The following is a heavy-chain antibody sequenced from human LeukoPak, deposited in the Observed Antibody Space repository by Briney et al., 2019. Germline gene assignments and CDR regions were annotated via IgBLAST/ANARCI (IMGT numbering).Heavy chain of an antibody. J-gene: IGHJ4*02. D-gene: IGHD6-13*01. CDR2: ISYDGSNK. Sequence: GRSLRLSCAASGFTFSSYGMRWVRQAPGKGLEWVAVISYDGSNKYYADSVKGRFTISRDNSKNTLYLQMNSLRAEDTAVYYCAKDIAAAGQRGQGTLVTVSS. V-gene: IGHV3-30*18. CDR3: AKDIAAAGQ. CDR1: GFTFSSYG.